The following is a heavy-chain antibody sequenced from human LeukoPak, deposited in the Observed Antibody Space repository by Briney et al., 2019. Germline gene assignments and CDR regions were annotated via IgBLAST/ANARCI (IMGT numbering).Heavy chain of an antibody. V-gene: IGHV4-30-4*08. CDR1: GVSMSSGAFY. J-gene: IGHJ3*02. CDR2: IYYSGST. D-gene: IGHD4-17*01. Sequence: SQTLSLTCTVSGVSMSSGAFYWSWIRQHPGKGLEWIGNIYYSGSTYYNPSLKSRFTISVDRSKNQFSLKLTSVTAAGTAVYYCARAFPFDDYGDPDAFDIWGQGTMVTVSS. CDR3: ARAFPFDDYGDPDAFDI.